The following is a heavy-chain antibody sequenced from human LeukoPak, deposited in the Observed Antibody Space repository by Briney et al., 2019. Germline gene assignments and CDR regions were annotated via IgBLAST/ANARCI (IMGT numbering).Heavy chain of an antibody. V-gene: IGHV1-2*02. CDR1: GYTFTDYY. CDR3: ARTFTATYVGFGP. Sequence: ASVKVSCKASGYTFTDYYMHWVRQAPGQGLDWMGWINPKSGGTNYAQRFQGRVTMTRDTSISTAYMELSGLRSDDTAVYYCARTFTATYVGFGPWGQGILVTVSS. J-gene: IGHJ5*02. D-gene: IGHD3-16*01. CDR2: INPKSGGT.